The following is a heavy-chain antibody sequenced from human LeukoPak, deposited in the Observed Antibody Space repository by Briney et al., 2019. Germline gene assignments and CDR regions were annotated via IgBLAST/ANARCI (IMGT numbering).Heavy chain of an antibody. CDR2: IHPNNGNT. Sequence: ASVKVSCKASGATFTRYYIHWVRQAPGQGLEWVGIIHPNNGNTRYAQKFQGRVTMTRDTSTSTVYMELSSLRSEDTAVYYCARERWTYDSSGYYEYWGQGTLVTVSS. CDR3: ARERWTYDSSGYYEY. D-gene: IGHD3-22*01. J-gene: IGHJ4*02. V-gene: IGHV1-46*01. CDR1: GATFTRYY.